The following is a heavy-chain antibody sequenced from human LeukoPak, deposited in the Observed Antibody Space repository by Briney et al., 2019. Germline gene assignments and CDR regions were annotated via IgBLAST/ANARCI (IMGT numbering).Heavy chain of an antibody. CDR3: ARNIVVVPAAMRDYYYYYGVDV. D-gene: IGHD2-2*01. J-gene: IGHJ6*02. V-gene: IGHV4-39*01. CDR2: IYYSGST. CDR1: GGSISSSSYY. Sequence: KPSETLSLTCTVSGGSISSSSYYWGWIRQPPGKGLEWIGSIYYSGSTYYNPSLKSRVTISVDTSKNQFSLKLSSVTAADTAVYYCARNIVVVPAAMRDYYYYYGVDVWGQGTTVTVSS.